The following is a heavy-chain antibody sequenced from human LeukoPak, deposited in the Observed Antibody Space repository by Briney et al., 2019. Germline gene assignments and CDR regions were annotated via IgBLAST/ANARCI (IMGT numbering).Heavy chain of an antibody. Sequence: ASVMVSCKASGYTFSTYGITWVRQAPGQGLEWMGWISTYNSNTKYEQKFEGRVTMTTDTPTRTVHMELRSLGSDDTAVYYCTRVWLGNGLDIWGQGTIVTVSA. CDR2: ISTYNSNT. V-gene: IGHV1-18*01. CDR1: GYTFSTYG. CDR3: TRVWLGNGLDI. J-gene: IGHJ3*02. D-gene: IGHD6-19*01.